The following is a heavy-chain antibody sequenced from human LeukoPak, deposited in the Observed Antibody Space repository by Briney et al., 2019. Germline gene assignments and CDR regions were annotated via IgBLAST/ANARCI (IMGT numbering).Heavy chain of an antibody. CDR2: ISGSGGST. V-gene: IGHV3-23*01. CDR3: AKFEGLLMNYYDSKKSPFDI. J-gene: IGHJ3*02. Sequence: PGGSLRLSCAASGFTFSSYAMSWVRQAPGKGLEWVSAISGSGGSTYYADSVKGRFTISRDNSKNTLYLQMNSLRAEDTAVYYCAKFEGLLMNYYDSKKSPFDIWGQGTMVTVSS. CDR1: GFTFSSYA. D-gene: IGHD3-22*01.